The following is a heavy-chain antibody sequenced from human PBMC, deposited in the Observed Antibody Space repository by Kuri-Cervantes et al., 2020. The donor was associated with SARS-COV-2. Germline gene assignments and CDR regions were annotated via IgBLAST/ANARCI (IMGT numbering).Heavy chain of an antibody. Sequence: GGSLRLSCAASGFTVSSNYMSWVRQAPGKGLEWVSVIYSGGSTYYADSVKGRFTISRDNAKNSLYLQMNSLRAEDTAVYYCARANVVVPAAMGFDPWGQGTLVTVSS. CDR3: ARANVVVPAAMGFDP. J-gene: IGHJ5*02. V-gene: IGHV3-53*01. D-gene: IGHD2-2*01. CDR1: GFTVSSNY. CDR2: IYSGGST.